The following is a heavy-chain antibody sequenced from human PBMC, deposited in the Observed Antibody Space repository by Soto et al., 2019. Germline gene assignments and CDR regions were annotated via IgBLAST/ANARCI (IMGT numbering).Heavy chain of an antibody. CDR3: AREVRDTAVADFDY. J-gene: IGHJ4*02. V-gene: IGHV3-48*01. D-gene: IGHD5-18*01. CDR1: GFTFSSYS. CDR2: ISSSISTM. Sequence: EVQLVESGGGLVQPGGSLRLSCAASGFTFSSYSMNWVRQAPGKGLEWLSYISSSISTMHYADSVKGRFTISRDNAKNSLYLQINSLRVEDTAVYYCAREVRDTAVADFDYSGQGTLVTVSS.